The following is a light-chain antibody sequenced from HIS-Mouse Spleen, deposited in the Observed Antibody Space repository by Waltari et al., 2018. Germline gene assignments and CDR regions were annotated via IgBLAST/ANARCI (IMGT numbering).Light chain of an antibody. J-gene: IGLJ1*01. V-gene: IGLV3-1*01. CDR3: QAWDSSTAV. CDR2: QGS. Sequence: SYELTPPPSVSVSPGPTARLPRSGDQLGDKYACWYQQEPGQSPVLVIYQGSKRPSGIPERFSGSNSGNTATLTISGTQAMDEADYYCQAWDSSTAVFGTGTKVTVL. CDR1: QLGDKY.